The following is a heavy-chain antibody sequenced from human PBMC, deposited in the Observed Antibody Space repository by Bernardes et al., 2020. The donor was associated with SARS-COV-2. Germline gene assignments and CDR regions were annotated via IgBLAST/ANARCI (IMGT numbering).Heavy chain of an antibody. CDR1: GDSVSSASAA. V-gene: IGHV6-1*01. CDR2: TYFRSKWYN. J-gene: IGHJ6*02. Sequence: SQNPSLTCAISGDSVSSASAAWTWIRQSPSRGLEWLGRTYFRSKWYNDYAPSGKSRITINPDTSKNQFSLQLKSVTPEDTAIYYCARDREFYHYGMDVWGQGTTVTVSS. D-gene: IGHD3-10*01. CDR3: ARDREFYHYGMDV.